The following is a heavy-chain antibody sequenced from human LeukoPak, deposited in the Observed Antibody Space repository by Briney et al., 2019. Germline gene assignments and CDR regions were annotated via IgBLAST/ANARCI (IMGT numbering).Heavy chain of an antibody. CDR1: GFTFSSYG. J-gene: IGHJ4*02. CDR3: ARRQNSGWLSY. Sequence: GGSPRLSCAASGFTFSSYGMHWVRQAPGKGLEWVAVIRYDGSNKYYADSVKGRFTISRDNSKNTLYLQMNSLRAEDTAVYYCARRQNSGWLSYWGQGTLVTVSS. D-gene: IGHD6-19*01. CDR2: IRYDGSNK. V-gene: IGHV3-33*01.